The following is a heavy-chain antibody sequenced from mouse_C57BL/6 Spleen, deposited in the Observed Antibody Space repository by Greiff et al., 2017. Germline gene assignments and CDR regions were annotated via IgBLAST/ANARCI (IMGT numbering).Heavy chain of an antibody. D-gene: IGHD2-10*01. CDR1: GYTFTSYW. CDR3: ARSRAYYGYYAYAMDY. J-gene: IGHJ4*01. CDR2: INPSNGGT. Sequence: QVQLQQPGTELVKPGASVKLSCKASGYTFTSYWMHWVKQRPGQGLEWIGNINPSNGGTNYNEKFKSKATLTVDKSTSTAYMQLNSLTSEDSAVYYCARSRAYYGYYAYAMDYWGQGTSVTVSS. V-gene: IGHV1-53*01.